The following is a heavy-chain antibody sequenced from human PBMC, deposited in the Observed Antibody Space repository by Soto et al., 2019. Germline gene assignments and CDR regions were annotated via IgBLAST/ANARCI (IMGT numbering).Heavy chain of an antibody. D-gene: IGHD5-18*01. Sequence: QVQLQESGPGLVKPSETLSLTCTVSGGSISSYYWSWIRQPPGKGLEWIGYIYYSGSTNYNPSPKSRVTISVDTSKNQFSLKLSSVTAADSAVYYCARGGERSCIQLWSWGQGTLVTVSS. J-gene: IGHJ5*02. CDR3: ARGGERSCIQLWS. CDR2: IYYSGST. CDR1: GGSISSYY. V-gene: IGHV4-59*08.